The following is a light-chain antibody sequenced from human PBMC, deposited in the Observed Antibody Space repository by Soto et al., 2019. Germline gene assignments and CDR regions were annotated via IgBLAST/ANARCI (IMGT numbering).Light chain of an antibody. V-gene: IGLV2-14*01. Sequence: QSALTQPASVSGSPGQSITISCTGSSSDIGVYRYVTWYQQYPGKAPKLMIYEVTNRPSGVSNRFSGSKSGNTASLTISGLQSEDDADYYCSSYSSSSTLYVFGTGTQLTVL. CDR2: EVT. CDR3: SSYSSSSTLYV. CDR1: SSDIGVYRY. J-gene: IGLJ1*01.